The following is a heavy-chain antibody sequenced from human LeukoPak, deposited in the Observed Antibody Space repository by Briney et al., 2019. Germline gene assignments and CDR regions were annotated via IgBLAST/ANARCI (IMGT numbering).Heavy chain of an antibody. J-gene: IGHJ4*02. CDR3: ARDLRDGYNTYFDY. CDR1: EFTFSSYS. V-gene: IGHV3-21*01. Sequence: PGGSLRLSYAASEFTFSSYSMNWVRQAPGKGLEWVSSISSSSSYIYYADSVKGRFTISRDNAKNSLYLQMNSLRAEDTAVYYCARDLRDGYNTYFDYWGQGTLVTVSS. D-gene: IGHD5-24*01. CDR2: ISSSSSYI.